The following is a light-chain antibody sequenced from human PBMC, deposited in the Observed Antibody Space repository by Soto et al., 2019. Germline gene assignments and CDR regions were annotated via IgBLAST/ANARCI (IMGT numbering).Light chain of an antibody. CDR2: DVT. Sequence: QSALTQPASVSGSPGQSITISCTGTRSDVGGYNFVSWYQQHPGKVPKLLIYDVTHRPSGVSNRFSASKSANTASLTISGLQAEDEADYYCSPYTSTNTLVFGGGTQLTVL. V-gene: IGLV2-14*01. CDR1: RSDVGGYNF. J-gene: IGLJ2*01. CDR3: SPYTSTNTLV.